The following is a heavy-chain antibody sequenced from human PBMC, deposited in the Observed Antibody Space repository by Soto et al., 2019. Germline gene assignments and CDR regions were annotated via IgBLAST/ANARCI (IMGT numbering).Heavy chain of an antibody. V-gene: IGHV3-23*01. D-gene: IGHD3-22*01. CDR2: ISGNGEST. CDR3: ARSRIVMIVVVVPYFFHS. CDR1: GFTFSSYT. Sequence: GGSLRLSCAASGFTFSSYTMTWVRQAPGKGPEWVSSISGNGESTKYADSVKGRFTISRDNSKNTLYLQINSLRAEDTAVYYCARSRIVMIVVVVPYFFHSWCQGALVTV. J-gene: IGHJ4*02.